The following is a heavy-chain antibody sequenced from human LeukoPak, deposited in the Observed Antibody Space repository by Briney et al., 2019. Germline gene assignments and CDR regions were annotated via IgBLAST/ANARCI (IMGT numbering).Heavy chain of an antibody. CDR3: ARAYDSSGYYPGANDY. Sequence: GGSLRLSCAASGFTFSSYSMNWVRQAPGKGLEWVSYISSSSSTIYYADSVKGRFTISRDNAKNSLYLQMNSLRAEDTAVYYCARAYDSSGYYPGANDYWGQGTLVTVSS. CDR1: GFTFSSYS. D-gene: IGHD3-22*01. J-gene: IGHJ4*02. V-gene: IGHV3-48*01. CDR2: ISSSSSTI.